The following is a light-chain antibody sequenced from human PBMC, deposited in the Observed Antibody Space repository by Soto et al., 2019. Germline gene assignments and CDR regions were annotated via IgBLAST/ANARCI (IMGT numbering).Light chain of an antibody. V-gene: IGLV2-14*01. CDR1: SSDIGAYNY. CDR3: SSYSSTSTIYV. Sequence: QSVLTQPASVSGSPGQSITISCIGTSSDIGAYNYVSWCQQHPGKVPKLMIYEVTNRPSGLSNRFSGSKSGNTASLTISGLQAEDEAEYFCSSYSSTSTIYVFGTGTKVT. CDR2: EVT. J-gene: IGLJ1*01.